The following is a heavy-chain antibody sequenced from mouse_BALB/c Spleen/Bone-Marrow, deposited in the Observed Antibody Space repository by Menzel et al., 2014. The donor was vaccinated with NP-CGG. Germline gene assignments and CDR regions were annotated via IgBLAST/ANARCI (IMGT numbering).Heavy chain of an antibody. J-gene: IGHJ1*01. CDR3: ARGMISGYFDV. V-gene: IGHV1S135*01. Sequence: VQLQQSGPELGKPGASVKISCKASGYSFTSYNMYWVKQSHRKSLEWIGYIDPYNGGTSYNQKSKGKATLTVDKSSSTAYMHLNSLTSEDSAIYYCARGMISGYFDVWGAGTTVTVSS. CDR1: GYSFTSYN. D-gene: IGHD2-4*01. CDR2: IDPYNGGT.